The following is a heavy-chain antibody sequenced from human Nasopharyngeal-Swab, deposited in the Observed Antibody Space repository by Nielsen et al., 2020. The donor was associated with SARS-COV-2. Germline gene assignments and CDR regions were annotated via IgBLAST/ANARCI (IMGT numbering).Heavy chain of an antibody. D-gene: IGHD3-22*01. CDR2: ISGSGGST. CDR3: AKDRGIVVVIGFDY. V-gene: IGHV3-23*01. CDR1: GFTFSSYT. Sequence: GGSLRLSCAASGFTFSSYTMSWVRQAPGKGLEWVSAISGSGGSTYYADSVKSRFTISRDNSKNTLYLQMNSLRAEDTAVYYCAKDRGIVVVIGFDYWGQGTLVTVSS. J-gene: IGHJ4*02.